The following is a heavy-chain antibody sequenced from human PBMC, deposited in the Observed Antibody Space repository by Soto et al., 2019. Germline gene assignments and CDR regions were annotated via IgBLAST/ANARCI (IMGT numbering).Heavy chain of an antibody. Sequence: SVKVSCKASGGTFSSYATSWVRQAPGQGLEWMGGIIPIFGTANYAQKFQGSVTITADESTSTAYMELSSLRSEDTAVYYCSRDRTPTLVITEAGYFDPWGRGTLVTVYS. D-gene: IGHD3-22*01. J-gene: IGHJ2*01. V-gene: IGHV1-69*13. CDR2: IIPIFGTA. CDR3: SRDRTPTLVITEAGYFDP. CDR1: GGTFSSYA.